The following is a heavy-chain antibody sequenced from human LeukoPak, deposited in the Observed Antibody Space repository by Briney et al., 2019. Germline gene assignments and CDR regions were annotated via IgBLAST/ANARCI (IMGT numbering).Heavy chain of an antibody. Sequence: ASVKVSCKASGGTFSSYAISWVRQAPGQGLEWMGGIIPIFGTANYAQKFQGRVTITADESTSTAYMELSSLRSEDTAVYYCARLPGIAAADYYYYMDVWGKGTTVTVSS. D-gene: IGHD6-13*01. CDR1: GGTFSSYA. V-gene: IGHV1-69*13. CDR3: ARLPGIAAADYYYYMDV. CDR2: IIPIFGTA. J-gene: IGHJ6*03.